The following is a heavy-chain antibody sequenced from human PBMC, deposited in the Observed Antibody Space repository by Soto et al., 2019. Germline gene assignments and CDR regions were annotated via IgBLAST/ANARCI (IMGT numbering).Heavy chain of an antibody. D-gene: IGHD4-17*01. Sequence: SETLSLTCTGSGGSISSYYWSWIRQPAGKGLEWIGRIYTSGSTNYNPSLKSRVTMSVDTSKNQFSLKLSSVTAADTAVYYCARSTCYWYGDSGGYYYDPMDVFGKGTTVT. CDR1: GGSISSYY. CDR2: IYTSGST. J-gene: IGHJ6*04. CDR3: ARSTCYWYGDSGGYYYDPMDV. V-gene: IGHV4-4*07.